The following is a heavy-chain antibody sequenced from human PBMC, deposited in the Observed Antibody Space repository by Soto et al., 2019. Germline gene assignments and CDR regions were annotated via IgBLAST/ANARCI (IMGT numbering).Heavy chain of an antibody. CDR3: ARVGRYCSSTSCYEGYYYYYGMDV. Sequence: ASVKVSRKASGYTFTSYDIKWVRQATGQRLEGMGWMNPNSGNTGYAQKFQGRVTMTRNTSISTAYMELSSLRSEDTAVYYCARVGRYCSSTSCYEGYYYYYGMDVWGQGTTVTVSS. J-gene: IGHJ6*02. V-gene: IGHV1-8*01. D-gene: IGHD2-2*01. CDR1: GYTFTSYD. CDR2: MNPNSGNT.